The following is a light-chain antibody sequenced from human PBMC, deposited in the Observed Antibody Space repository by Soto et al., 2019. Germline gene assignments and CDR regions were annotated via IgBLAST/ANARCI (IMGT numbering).Light chain of an antibody. J-gene: IGKJ1*01. V-gene: IGKV1-33*01. Sequence: DIQMTQSPSSLSASVGDRVTITCQASQNINNYLNWYQQKPGRDPKLLIYDASNLEAGVPSRFRGSGSGTDFTFTISRLQPEDIATYYCQQLNGSPWTFGQGTKVEIK. CDR3: QQLNGSPWT. CDR1: QNINNY. CDR2: DAS.